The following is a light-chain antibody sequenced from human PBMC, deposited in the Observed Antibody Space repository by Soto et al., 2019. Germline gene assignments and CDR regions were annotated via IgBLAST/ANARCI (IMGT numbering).Light chain of an antibody. J-gene: IGKJ1*01. Sequence: DVQMTQSPSTLAASVGDRVTITCRASENIKNWLARYQQTPGKAPKVLISDASRLETGVPSRFSGSGYGTDFTLTITSLQTDDFGTYHCQQYDVHPKTFGQGTKVEVK. CDR3: QQYDVHPKT. V-gene: IGKV1-5*01. CDR1: ENIKNW. CDR2: DAS.